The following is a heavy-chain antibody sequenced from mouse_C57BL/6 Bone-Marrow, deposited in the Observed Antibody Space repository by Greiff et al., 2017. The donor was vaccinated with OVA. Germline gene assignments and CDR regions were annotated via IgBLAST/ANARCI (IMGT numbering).Heavy chain of an antibody. CDR1: GFTFSSYG. CDR2: ISSGGSYT. Sequence: EVKLVESGGDLVKPGGSLKLSCAASGFTFSSYGMSWVRQTPDKRLEWVATISSGGSYTYYPDSVKGRFTISRDNAKNTLYLQMSSLKSEDTAMYYCARQILPRGQGTLVTVSA. V-gene: IGHV5-6*01. J-gene: IGHJ3*01. CDR3: ARQILP.